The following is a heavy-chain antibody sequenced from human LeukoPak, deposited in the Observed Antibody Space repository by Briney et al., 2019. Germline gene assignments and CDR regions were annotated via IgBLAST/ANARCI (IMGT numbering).Heavy chain of an antibody. Sequence: GESLKISCKGSGYSFTSYWIGWVRQMPGKGLELMGIIYPGDSDTRYSPSFQGQVTISADKSISTAYLQWSSLKASDTAMYYCARRSRRYDFWSGYVDVWGKGTTVTVSS. J-gene: IGHJ6*04. CDR2: IYPGDSDT. D-gene: IGHD3-3*01. CDR1: GYSFTSYW. CDR3: ARRSRRYDFWSGYVDV. V-gene: IGHV5-51*01.